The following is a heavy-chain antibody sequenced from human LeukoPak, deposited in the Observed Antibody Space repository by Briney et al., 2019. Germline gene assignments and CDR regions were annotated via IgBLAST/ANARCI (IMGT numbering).Heavy chain of an antibody. Sequence: PSQTLSLTCTVSSGSINSGDSFWSWLRQHPGKGLEWIGSIYYRGDTYYTPSLKSRLTISVDTSKNLFSLKLSSVTAADTAVYYCARGTYYHGSGSYPWFDPWGQGTLVTVSS. J-gene: IGHJ5*02. D-gene: IGHD3-10*01. CDR2: IYYRGDT. V-gene: IGHV4-31*03. CDR1: SGSINSGDSF. CDR3: ARGTYYHGSGSYPWFDP.